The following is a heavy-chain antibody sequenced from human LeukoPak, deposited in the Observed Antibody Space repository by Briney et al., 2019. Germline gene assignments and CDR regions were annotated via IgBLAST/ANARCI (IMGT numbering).Heavy chain of an antibody. J-gene: IGHJ6*02. V-gene: IGHV1-18*01. CDR1: GYTFTSYG. Sequence: ASVKVSCKASGYTFTSYGISWVRQAPGQGLEWMGWISAYNGNTNYAQRLQGRVTMTTDTSTSTAYMELRSLRSGDTAVYYCARRVPHYYYGMDVWGQGTTVTVSS. CDR3: ARRVPHYYYGMDV. D-gene: IGHD4/OR15-4a*01. CDR2: ISAYNGNT.